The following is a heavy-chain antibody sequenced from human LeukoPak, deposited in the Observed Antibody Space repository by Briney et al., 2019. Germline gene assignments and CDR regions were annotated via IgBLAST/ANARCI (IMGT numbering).Heavy chain of an antibody. D-gene: IGHD3-16*01. CDR2: ISYDGSNK. Sequence: GGSLRLSCAASGFTFSSYGMHWVRQAPGKGLEWVAVISYDGSNKYYADSVKGRFTISRDNSKNTLYLQMNSLRAEDTAVYYCAKLLYEFDHWGQGTLVTVSS. J-gene: IGHJ4*02. V-gene: IGHV3-30*18. CDR1: GFTFSSYG. CDR3: AKLLYEFDH.